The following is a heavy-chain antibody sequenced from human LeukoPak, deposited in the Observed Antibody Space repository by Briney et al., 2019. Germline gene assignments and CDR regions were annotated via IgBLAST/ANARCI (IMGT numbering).Heavy chain of an antibody. CDR2: ISPSSSTI. Sequence: GGSLRLSCAASGFTFSDHYMAWIRQAPGKGLEWVSYISPSSSTIYYADSVKGRFTISRDNAKNSLYLQMNSLSDEDTAVYYCARDQDYALDYWGQGTLVTVSS. D-gene: IGHD3-16*01. J-gene: IGHJ4*02. CDR3: ARDQDYALDY. V-gene: IGHV3-11*04. CDR1: GFTFSDHY.